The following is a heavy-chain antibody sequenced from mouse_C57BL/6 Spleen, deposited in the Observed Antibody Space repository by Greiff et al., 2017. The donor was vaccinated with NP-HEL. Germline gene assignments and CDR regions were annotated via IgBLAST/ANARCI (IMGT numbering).Heavy chain of an antibody. V-gene: IGHV2-2*01. CDR2: IWSGGST. J-gene: IGHJ2*01. Sequence: VQLKESGPGLVQPSQSLSITCTVSGFSLTSYGVHWVRQSPGKGLEWLGVIWSGGSTDYNAAFISRLSISKDNSKSQVFFKMNSLQADDTAIYYCVHQLGYYFDYWGQGTTLTVSS. D-gene: IGHD4-1*02. CDR3: VHQLGYYFDY. CDR1: GFSLTSYG.